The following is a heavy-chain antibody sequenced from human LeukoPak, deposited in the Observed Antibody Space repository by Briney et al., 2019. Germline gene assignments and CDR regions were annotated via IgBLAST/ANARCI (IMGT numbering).Heavy chain of an antibody. CDR3: ARLILWFGELLPD. CDR2: INHSGST. J-gene: IGHJ4*02. D-gene: IGHD3-10*01. Sequence: SETLSLTCAVYGGSFSGYYWSWIRQPPGKGLEWIGEINHSGSTNYNPSLKSRVTISVDTSKNQFSLKLSSVTAADTAVYYCARLILWFGELLPDWGQGTLVTVSP. CDR1: GGSFSGYY. V-gene: IGHV4-34*01.